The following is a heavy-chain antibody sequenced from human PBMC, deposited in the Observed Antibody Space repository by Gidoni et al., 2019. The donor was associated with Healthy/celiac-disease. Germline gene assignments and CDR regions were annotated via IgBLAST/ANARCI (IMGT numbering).Heavy chain of an antibody. V-gene: IGHV1-46*01. Sequence: QVQLVQSGAEVKKPGASVKVSCKASGYTFTSYYMHWVRQAPGQGLEWRGIINPSGGSTSYAQKFQGRVTMTRDTSTSTVYMELSSLRSEDTAVYYCARGGYYYGSGSWGWFDPWGQGTLVTVSS. CDR3: ARGGYYYGSGSWGWFDP. CDR1: GYTFTSYY. CDR2: INPSGGST. J-gene: IGHJ5*02. D-gene: IGHD3-10*01.